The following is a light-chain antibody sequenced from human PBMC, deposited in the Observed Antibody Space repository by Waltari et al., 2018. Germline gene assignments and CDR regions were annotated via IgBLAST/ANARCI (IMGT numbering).Light chain of an antibody. J-gene: IGLJ2*01. CDR1: NIGSKS. Sequence: SYVLTQPPSVSVAPGKTARTTCGGNNIGSKSVHWYQQTPGQAPVLVIYYDSDRPSGIPERFSGSNSGNTATLTISRVEAGDEADYYCQVWDSSSDHRVFGGGTKLTVL. V-gene: IGLV3-21*04. CDR3: QVWDSSSDHRV. CDR2: YDS.